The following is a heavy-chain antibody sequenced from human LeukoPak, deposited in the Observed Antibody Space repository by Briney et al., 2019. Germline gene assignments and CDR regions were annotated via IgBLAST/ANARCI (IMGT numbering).Heavy chain of an antibody. D-gene: IGHD3-10*01. V-gene: IGHV3-33*01. J-gene: IGHJ4*02. CDR1: GFSFDTYA. CDR3: AREIFGSGGYPDF. CDR2: IWHDGSHK. Sequence: PGRSLSLSCAASGFSFDTYAMHWVRQAPGQGLEWVALIWHDGSHKFYSNSVRGQFTISRDNSKNTVYLQMNNLRPDDTAVYYCAREIFGSGGYPDFWGQGTLVTVSS.